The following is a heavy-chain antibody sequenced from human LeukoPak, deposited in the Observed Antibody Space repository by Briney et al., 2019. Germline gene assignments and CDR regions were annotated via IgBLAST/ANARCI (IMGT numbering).Heavy chain of an antibody. Sequence: ASVKVSCKVSGYTLTELSMHWVRQAPGKGLEWMGGFDPEDGNTIYAQKFQGRVTMTEDTSTDTAYMELSSLRSEDTAVYYCATLPPYSSGWYPSGYFQHWGQGTLVTVSS. D-gene: IGHD6-19*01. CDR1: GYTLTELS. CDR3: ATLPPYSSGWYPSGYFQH. V-gene: IGHV1-24*01. J-gene: IGHJ1*01. CDR2: FDPEDGNT.